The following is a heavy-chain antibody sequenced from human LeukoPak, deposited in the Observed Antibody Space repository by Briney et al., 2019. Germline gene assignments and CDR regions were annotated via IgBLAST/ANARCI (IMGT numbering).Heavy chain of an antibody. CDR2: IRYDGSNK. CDR3: AKVGRMGGDYFDY. Sequence: PGGSLRLSCAASGFTFSSYRMSWVRQAPGKGLEWVAFIRYDGSNKYYADSVKGRFTISRDNSKNTLSLQMNSLRAEDTAVYYCAKVGRMGGDYFDYWGQGILVTVSS. V-gene: IGHV3-30*02. CDR1: GFTFSSYR. D-gene: IGHD4-17*01. J-gene: IGHJ4*02.